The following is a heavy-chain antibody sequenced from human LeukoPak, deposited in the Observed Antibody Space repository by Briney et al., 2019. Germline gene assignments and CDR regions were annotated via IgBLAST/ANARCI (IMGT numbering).Heavy chain of an antibody. V-gene: IGHV3-53*01. Sequence: PGGSLRLSCAVSGLTLSNNYMSWVRQAPGKGLEWGSVIYSGGSTYYADSVKGRFTISRDNSKNTVYLQMNSLRDEDTAVYYCARNVGYWGQGTLVTVSS. J-gene: IGHJ4*02. CDR1: GLTLSNNY. CDR3: ARNVGY. D-gene: IGHD1-26*01. CDR2: IYSGGST.